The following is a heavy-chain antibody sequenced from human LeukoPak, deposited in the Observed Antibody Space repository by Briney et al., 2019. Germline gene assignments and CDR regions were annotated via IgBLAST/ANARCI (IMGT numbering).Heavy chain of an antibody. J-gene: IGHJ4*02. D-gene: IGHD2-15*01. Sequence: PSETLSLTCSVSGGSISSYYWSWIRQPPGKGLEWVGYIYYSGSTNYNPSLKSRVTISVDTSKNQFSLKLSSVTAADTAVYYCARDGLYCSGGSCYSLGFDYWGQGTLVTVSS. CDR1: GGSISSYY. CDR3: ARDGLYCSGGSCYSLGFDY. CDR2: IYYSGST. V-gene: IGHV4-59*01.